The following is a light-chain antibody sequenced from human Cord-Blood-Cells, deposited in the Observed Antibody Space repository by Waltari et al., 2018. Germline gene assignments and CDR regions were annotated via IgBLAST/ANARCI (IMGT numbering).Light chain of an antibody. CDR2: LGS. CDR3: MQALQTQWT. V-gene: IGKV2-28*01. J-gene: IGKJ1*01. Sequence: IVMTQSPLSLPVTPGEPASISCRSSQSLLHSNGYNYLDWYLQKPGQSPQLLIYLGSNRASGVPDRFSGSGSGTDFTLKISRVDAEDVGVYYCMQALQTQWTFGQGTKVEIK. CDR1: QSLLHSNGYNY.